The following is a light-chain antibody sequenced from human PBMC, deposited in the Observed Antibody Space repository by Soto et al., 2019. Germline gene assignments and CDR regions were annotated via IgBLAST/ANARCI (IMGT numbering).Light chain of an antibody. V-gene: IGKV1-39*01. CDR2: GSS. Sequence: DIQMTQSPSSLSASVGDRVTITCRASQSISTYVNWYQQRPGKAPKVLLFGSSSLQIGVPSRFSGSGYGTDFTLTVNNLQPEDFATYYCQQSYEFPWTFGQGTRV. CDR3: QQSYEFPWT. J-gene: IGKJ1*01. CDR1: QSISTY.